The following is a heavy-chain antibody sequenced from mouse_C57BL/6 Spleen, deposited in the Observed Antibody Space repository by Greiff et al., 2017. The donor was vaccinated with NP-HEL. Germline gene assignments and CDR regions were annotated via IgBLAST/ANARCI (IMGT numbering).Heavy chain of an antibody. CDR2: IYPGSGNT. D-gene: IGHD2-5*01. J-gene: IGHJ4*01. CDR1: GYSFTSYY. V-gene: IGHV1-66*01. Sequence: VQLQQSGPELVKPGASVKISCKASGYSFTSYYIHWVKQRPGQGLEWIGWIYPGSGNTKYNEKFKGKATLTADTSSSTAYMQLSSLTSEDSAVYYCARSLFYSNQGYYYAMDYWGQGTSVTVSS. CDR3: ARSLFYSNQGYYYAMDY.